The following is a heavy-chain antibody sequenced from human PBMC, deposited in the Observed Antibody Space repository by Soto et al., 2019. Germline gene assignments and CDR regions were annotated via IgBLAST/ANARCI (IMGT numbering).Heavy chain of an antibody. Sequence: QLQLQESGPGLVKPSETLSLTCTVSGGSISSSSYYWGWIRQPPGKGLEWIGSIYYSGSTYYNPSLKSRVTISVDTSKNQFSLKLSSVTAADTAVYYCARRYGQLAHYYYGMDVWGQGTTVTVSS. CDR2: IYYSGST. D-gene: IGHD6-6*01. V-gene: IGHV4-39*01. J-gene: IGHJ6*02. CDR3: ARRYGQLAHYYYGMDV. CDR1: GGSISSSSYY.